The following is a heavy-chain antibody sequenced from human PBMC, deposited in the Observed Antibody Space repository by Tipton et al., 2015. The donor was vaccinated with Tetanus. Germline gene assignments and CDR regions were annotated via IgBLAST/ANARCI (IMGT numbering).Heavy chain of an antibody. V-gene: IGHV3-30-3*01. CDR3: ARGKRFFDL. Sequence: SLRLSCAASEFTFSTYSLHWVRQAPGKGLEWVAIISNDGSNKYHADSVKGRFTISRDNSKNTLYLEMNSLRPEDMAVYYCARGKRFFDLWGRGTLVTVSS. CDR1: EFTFSTYS. CDR2: ISNDGSNK. J-gene: IGHJ2*01.